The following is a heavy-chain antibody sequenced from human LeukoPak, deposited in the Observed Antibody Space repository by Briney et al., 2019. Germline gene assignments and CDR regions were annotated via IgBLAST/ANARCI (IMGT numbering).Heavy chain of an antibody. D-gene: IGHD3-16*02. J-gene: IGHJ4*02. CDR2: IRYDGSNK. CDR3: AKEVSDYVWGSYRGYFDY. V-gene: IGHV3-30*02. CDR1: GFTFNSYG. Sequence: GGSLRVSCAASGFTFNSYGMHWVRQAPGKGLEGVAFIRYDGSNKYYADSVKGRFTISRDNSKNTLYLQMNSLRAEDTAVYYCAKEVSDYVWGSYRGYFDYWGRGTLVTVSS.